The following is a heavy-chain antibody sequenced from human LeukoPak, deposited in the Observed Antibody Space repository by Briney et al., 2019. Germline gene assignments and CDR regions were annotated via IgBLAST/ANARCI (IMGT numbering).Heavy chain of an antibody. V-gene: IGHV1-46*01. CDR3: ARDLGPPYYDILTGYYRPHDAFDI. J-gene: IGHJ3*02. CDR2: INPSGGST. D-gene: IGHD3-9*01. CDR1: GHTFTSYY. Sequence: ASVKVSCKASGHTFTSYYMHWVRQAPGQGLEWMGIINPSGGSTSYAQKFQGRVTMTRDTSTSTVYMELSSLRSEDTAVYYCARDLGPPYYDILTGYYRPHDAFDIWGQGTMVTVSS.